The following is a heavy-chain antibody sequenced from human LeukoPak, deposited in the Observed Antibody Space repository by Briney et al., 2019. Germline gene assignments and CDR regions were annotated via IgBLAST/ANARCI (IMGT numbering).Heavy chain of an antibody. CDR3: AKEFTPESSGFDAFDI. D-gene: IGHD3-22*01. Sequence: GGSLRLSCAASGFTFSSYEMDWVRQAPGKGLEWVAYISSGGGTIYYADSVRGRFTISRDNAKNSLYLQMNSPRAEDTAVYYCAKEFTPESSGFDAFDIWGQGTMVTVSS. CDR2: ISSGGGTI. V-gene: IGHV3-48*03. J-gene: IGHJ3*02. CDR1: GFTFSSYE.